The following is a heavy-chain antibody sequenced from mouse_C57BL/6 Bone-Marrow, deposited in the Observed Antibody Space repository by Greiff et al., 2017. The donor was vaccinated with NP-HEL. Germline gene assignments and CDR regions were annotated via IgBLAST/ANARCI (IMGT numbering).Heavy chain of an antibody. Sequence: EVKLVESGEGLVKNGGERKGAGGVSPSPFLLAPLPFFLPPPSPRLSFFSYIIIVGDYIYYADTVKGRFTISRDNARNTLYLQMSSLKSEDTAMYYCTRDLGQNYYAMDYWGQGTSVTVSS. CDR2: IIIVGDYI. D-gene: IGHD4-1*01. CDR1: PSPFLLAP. V-gene: IGHV5-9-1*02. J-gene: IGHJ4*01. CDR3: TRDLGQNYYAMDY.